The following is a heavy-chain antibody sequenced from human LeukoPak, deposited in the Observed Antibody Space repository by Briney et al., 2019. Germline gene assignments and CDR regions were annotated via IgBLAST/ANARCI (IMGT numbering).Heavy chain of an antibody. V-gene: IGHV3-21*01. D-gene: IGHD3-9*01. CDR1: GFTFSSYS. CDR2: ISSSSSYI. J-gene: IGHJ1*01. Sequence: GGSLRLSCAASGFTFSSYSMNWVRQAPGKGLEWVSSISSSSSYIYYADSVKSRFTISRDNAKNSLYLQMNSLRAEDTAVYYCARDGHYDILTGYSPKDFQHWGQGTLVTVSS. CDR3: ARDGHYDILTGYSPKDFQH.